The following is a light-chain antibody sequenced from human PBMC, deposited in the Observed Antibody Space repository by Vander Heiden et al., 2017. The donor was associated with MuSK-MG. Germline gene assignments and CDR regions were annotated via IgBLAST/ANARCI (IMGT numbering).Light chain of an antibody. CDR2: AAS. J-gene: IGKJ3*01. CDR3: RQYYTYPHT. Sequence: AIRMTQSPSSFSASTGDRVTITCRASQGISSYLAWYQQKPGKAPKLLIYAASTLQSGVPSRFSGSGSGTDFTLTISFLQSEDFATYYCRQYYTYPHTFGHGTKLDIK. V-gene: IGKV1-8*01. CDR1: QGISSY.